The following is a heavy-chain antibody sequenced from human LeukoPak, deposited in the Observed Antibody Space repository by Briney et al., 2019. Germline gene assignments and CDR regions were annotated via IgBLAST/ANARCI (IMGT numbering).Heavy chain of an antibody. CDR2: VNPNSGGT. V-gene: IGHV1-2*02. CDR1: GYTFTGYY. Sequence: ASMKVSCKASGYTFTGYYMHWVRQAPGQGLEWMGWVNPNSGGTNYAQKFQGRVTMTRDTSISTAYMELSRLRSDDTAEYYCARDLTLYGGNSLDWGQGTLVTVSS. D-gene: IGHD4-23*01. CDR3: ARDLTLYGGNSLD. J-gene: IGHJ4*02.